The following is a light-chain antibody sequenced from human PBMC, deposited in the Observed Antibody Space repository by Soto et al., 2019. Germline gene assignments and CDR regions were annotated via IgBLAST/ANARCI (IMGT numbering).Light chain of an antibody. V-gene: IGLV1-44*01. CDR1: TSNIGSNT. Sequence: QSVLTQPPSASGTPGQRVNISCSGSTSNIGSNTVNWYQRLPGAAPKLLIHSDNKRPSGVPDRFSGSKSGTSASLAISGLQSEDEAEYFCATWDDSLNGVLFGGGTKLTVL. CDR3: ATWDDSLNGVL. CDR2: SDN. J-gene: IGLJ2*01.